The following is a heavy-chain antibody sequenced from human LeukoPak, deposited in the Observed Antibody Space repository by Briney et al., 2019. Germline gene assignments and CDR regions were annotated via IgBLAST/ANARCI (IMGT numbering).Heavy chain of an antibody. Sequence: ASVKVSCKASGYTFTSYDINWVRQATGQGHEWMGWISAYNGNTNYAQKLQGRVTMTTDTSTSTAYMELRSLRSDDTAVYYCARVALYDYVWGSYRYSYSDYWGQGTLVTVSS. CDR2: ISAYNGNT. J-gene: IGHJ4*02. CDR3: ARVALYDYVWGSYRYSYSDY. V-gene: IGHV1-18*01. D-gene: IGHD3-16*02. CDR1: GYTFTSYD.